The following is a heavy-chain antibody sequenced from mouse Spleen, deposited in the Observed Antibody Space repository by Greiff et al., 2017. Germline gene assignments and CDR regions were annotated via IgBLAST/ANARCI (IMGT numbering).Heavy chain of an antibody. J-gene: IGHJ2*01. CDR3: ARFWDGYFDY. Sequence: QVQLQQSGAELVRPGTSVNLSCKASGYTFTSYWMHWVKQRPGQGLEWIGVIDPSDSYTNYNQKFKGKATLTVDTSSSTAYMQLSSLTSEDSAVYYCARFWDGYFDYWGQGTTLTVSS. V-gene: IGHV1-59*01. D-gene: IGHD4-1*01. CDR2: IDPSDSYT. CDR1: GYTFTSYW.